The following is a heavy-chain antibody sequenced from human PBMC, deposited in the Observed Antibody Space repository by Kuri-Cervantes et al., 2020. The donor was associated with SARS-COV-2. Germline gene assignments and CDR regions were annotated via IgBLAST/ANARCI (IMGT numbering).Heavy chain of an antibody. D-gene: IGHD3-16*01. V-gene: IGHV4-4*07. CDR1: GGSISSHY. CDR3: ARDGGVWATREMGAFDI. Sequence: GSLRLSCTVSGGSISSHYWSWIRQPAGKGLEWIGHIYVRGSTDYNPSLKSRVTISVDTSKNQFSLKLSSVTAADTAVYYCARDGGVWATREMGAFDIWGQGTMVTVSS. CDR2: IYVRGST. J-gene: IGHJ3*02.